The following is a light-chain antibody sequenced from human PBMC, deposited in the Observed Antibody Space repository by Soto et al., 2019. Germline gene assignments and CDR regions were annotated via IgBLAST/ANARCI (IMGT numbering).Light chain of an antibody. J-gene: IGLJ3*02. CDR2: EVS. V-gene: IGLV2-14*01. CDR3: RSYTSSSTPWV. CDR1: SSDVGGYNY. Sequence: QSALTQPASVSGSPGQSITISCTGTSSDVGGYNYVSWYQQHPGKAPKLMIYEVSNRPSGVSNRFSGSKSGNTASLTISGLPAEDEADYYCRSYTSSSTPWVFGGGTKRTVL.